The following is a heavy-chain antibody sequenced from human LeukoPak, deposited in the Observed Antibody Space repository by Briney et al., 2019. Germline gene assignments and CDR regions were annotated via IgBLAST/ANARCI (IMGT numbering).Heavy chain of an antibody. CDR1: GFTVSSNY. CDR3: ARVSSSSWYGPFDY. V-gene: IGHV3-53*01. CDR2: IYSGGST. J-gene: IGHJ4*02. D-gene: IGHD6-13*01. Sequence: GGSLRLSCAASGFTVSSNYMSWVRQAPGKGLEWVSVIYSGGSTYYADSVKGRFTISRDNSKNTLYLQMNSPRAEDTAVYYCARVSSSSWYGPFDYWGQGTLVTVSS.